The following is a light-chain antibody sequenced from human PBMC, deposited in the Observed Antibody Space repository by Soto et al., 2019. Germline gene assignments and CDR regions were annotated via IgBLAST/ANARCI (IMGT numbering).Light chain of an antibody. CDR1: QSVSSY. V-gene: IGKV3-11*01. CDR3: QQRST. CDR2: DAS. Sequence: EIVLTQSPATLSLSPGEIATLSCRASQSVSSYLAWYQQKPGQAPRLLIYDASNRATGIPARFSGSGSVTDFPLTISSLEPEDFAVYYCQQRSTFGQGTKVEIK. J-gene: IGKJ1*01.